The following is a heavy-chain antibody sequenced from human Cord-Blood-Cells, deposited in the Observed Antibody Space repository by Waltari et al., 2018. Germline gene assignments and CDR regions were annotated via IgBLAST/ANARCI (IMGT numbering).Heavy chain of an antibody. V-gene: IGHV3-53*01. CDR3: AREEEAGLNAFDI. Sequence: EVQLVESGGGLIQPGGSLRLTCAASGFTVSSNYMSWVRQAPGKGLGWVSVIYCGGSTYYADSVKGRFTISRDNSKNTLYLQMNSLRAEDTAVYCCAREEEAGLNAFDIWGQGTMVTVSS. J-gene: IGHJ3*02. CDR1: GFTVSSNY. CDR2: IYCGGST.